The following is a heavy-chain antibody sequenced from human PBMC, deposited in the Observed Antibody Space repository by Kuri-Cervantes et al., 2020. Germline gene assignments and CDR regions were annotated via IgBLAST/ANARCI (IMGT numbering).Heavy chain of an antibody. Sequence: SVTVSCKASGFTFTSSAVQWVRQARGQRLEWIGWIVVGSGNTNYAQKFQERVTITRDMSTSTAYMELSSLRSEDTAVYYCARGPHYGDYVVFNAFDIWGQGTMVTVSS. CDR1: GFTFTSSA. V-gene: IGHV1-58*01. J-gene: IGHJ3*02. CDR2: IVVGSGNT. CDR3: ARGPHYGDYVVFNAFDI. D-gene: IGHD4-17*01.